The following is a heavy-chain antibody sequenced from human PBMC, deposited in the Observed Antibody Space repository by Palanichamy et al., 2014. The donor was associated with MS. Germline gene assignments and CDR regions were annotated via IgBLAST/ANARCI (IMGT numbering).Heavy chain of an antibody. Sequence: EVQLVESGGGLVQPGGSLKLSCAASGFTFSGSAMHWVRQASGKGLEWVGRIRSKANSYATAYAASVKGRFTISRDDSKNTAYLQMNSLKTEDTAVYYCTSRPLVGANNDAFDIWGQGTMVTVSS. CDR2: IRSKANSYAT. V-gene: IGHV3-73*01. CDR3: TSRPLVGANNDAFDI. D-gene: IGHD1-26*01. CDR1: GFTFSGSA. J-gene: IGHJ3*02.